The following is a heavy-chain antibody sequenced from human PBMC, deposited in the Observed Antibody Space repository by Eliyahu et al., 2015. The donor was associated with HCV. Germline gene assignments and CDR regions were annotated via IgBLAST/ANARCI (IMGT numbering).Heavy chain of an antibody. CDR1: GFTFSSYG. J-gene: IGHJ4*02. Sequence: QVQLVESGGGVVQPGRSLRLSCAXSGFTFSSYGMHWVRQAPGKGLEGVAVIWYDGSNKYYADSVKGRFTISRDNSKNTLYLQMNSLRAEDTAVYYCARDMGTGDPLIIDYWGQGTLVTVSS. CDR3: ARDMGTGDPLIIDY. D-gene: IGHD7-27*01. V-gene: IGHV3-33*01. CDR2: IWYDGSNK.